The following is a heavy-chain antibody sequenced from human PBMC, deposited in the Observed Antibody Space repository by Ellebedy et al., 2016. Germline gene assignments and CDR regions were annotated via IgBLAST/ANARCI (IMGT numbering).Heavy chain of an antibody. CDR2: ISYDGSNK. D-gene: IGHD2-15*01. CDR3: ARDHPQAHIVVVVDTHGYFDL. CDR1: GFTFSSYA. V-gene: IGHV3-30-3*01. J-gene: IGHJ2*01. Sequence: GGSLRLSXAASGFTFSSYAMHWVRQAPGKGLEWVAVISYDGSNKYYADSVKGRFTISRDNSKNTLYLQMNSLRAEDTAVYYCARDHPQAHIVVVVDTHGYFDLWGRGTLVTVSS.